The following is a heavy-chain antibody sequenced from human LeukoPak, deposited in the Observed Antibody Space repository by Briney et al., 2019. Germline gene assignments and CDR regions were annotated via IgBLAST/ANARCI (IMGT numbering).Heavy chain of an antibody. D-gene: IGHD5-12*01. CDR3: ARATSGYADY. CDR2: IWYDGSNK. CDR1: GFTFSSNG. V-gene: IGHV3-33*01. Sequence: QAGTSLRLSCAASGFTFSSNGVHWVRQAPGKGLKGVALIWYDGSNKYYSDSVRGRFTVSRDNSKNTLYLQMDSPRAEDTAVYYCARATSGYADYWGQGTLVTVSS. J-gene: IGHJ4*02.